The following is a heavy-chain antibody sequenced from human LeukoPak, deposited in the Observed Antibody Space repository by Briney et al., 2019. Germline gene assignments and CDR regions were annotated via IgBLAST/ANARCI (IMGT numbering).Heavy chain of an antibody. CDR1: GFTFSSYG. V-gene: IGHV3-33*01. CDR3: ARATGHFDY. CDR2: IWYDGSNK. D-gene: IGHD1-1*01. J-gene: IGHJ4*02. Sequence: GRSLRLSCAASGFTFSSYGMHWVRQAPGKGLEWVAVIWYDGSNKYYADSVKGRFTTSRDNSKNTLYLQMNSLRAEDTAVYYCARATGHFDYWGQGTLVTVSS.